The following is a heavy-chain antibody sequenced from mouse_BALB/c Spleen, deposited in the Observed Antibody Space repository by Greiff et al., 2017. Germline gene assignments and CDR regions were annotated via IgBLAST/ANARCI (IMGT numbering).Heavy chain of an antibody. D-gene: IGHD2-4*01. Sequence: EVKVVESGGGLVKPGGSLKLSCAASGFTFSSYTMSWVRQTPEKRLEWVATISSGGGNTYYPDSVKGRFTISRDNAKNNLYLQMSSLRSEDTALYYCAATMITTGGFAYWGQGTLVTVSA. CDR3: AATMITTGGFAY. CDR2: ISSGGGNT. CDR1: GFTFSSYT. J-gene: IGHJ3*01. V-gene: IGHV5-9*03.